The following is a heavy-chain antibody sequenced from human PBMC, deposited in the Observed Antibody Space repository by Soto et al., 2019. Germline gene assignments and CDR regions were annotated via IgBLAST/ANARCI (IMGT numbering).Heavy chain of an antibody. CDR3: AIQIYDSSGYDYGY. Sequence: QMQLPESGPGLVKPAETLSLTCTVSGCSFSSSSYYCVWIRQPPGQGLVWLGTIYSIGNTYYNPSLKSRVTISADKSKSPLFLKLSSVTAPDTAVYYGAIQIYDSSGYDYGYWGQGTLVTVSS. D-gene: IGHD3-22*01. J-gene: IGHJ4*02. V-gene: IGHV4-39*01. CDR2: IYSIGNT. CDR1: GCSFSSSSYY.